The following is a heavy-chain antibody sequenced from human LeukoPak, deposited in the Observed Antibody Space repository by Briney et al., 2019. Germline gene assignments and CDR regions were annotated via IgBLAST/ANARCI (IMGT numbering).Heavy chain of an antibody. J-gene: IGHJ4*02. CDR3: ARYDVWGSYRAFNY. D-gene: IGHD3-16*02. CDR1: NYSISTDYY. V-gene: IGHV4-38-2*02. Sequence: NASETLSLTCTVSNYSISTDYYWGWIRQPPGKGLEWIGTMYHSGSNYYNPSLKSRVTISVDTSKNQLSLKLSSVTAADTAVYYCARYDVWGSYRAFNYWGQGTLVTVSS. CDR2: MYHSGSN.